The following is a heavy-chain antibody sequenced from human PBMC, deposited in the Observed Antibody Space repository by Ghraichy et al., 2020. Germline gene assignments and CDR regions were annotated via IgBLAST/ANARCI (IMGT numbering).Heavy chain of an antibody. J-gene: IGHJ4*02. V-gene: IGHV4-30-2*01. CDR3: AIFTPGPSCGFPYY. Sequence: SETLSLTCAVFGDSISSGGYSWGWIRLPPGKGLEWIGYIDHGDTTHYNPSLKSRVFISIDRPIPHFSLKLSSVTAADTAVYYCAIFTPGPSCGFPYYWGQGPLGAVSS. D-gene: IGHD3-22*01. CDR1: GDSISSGGYS. CDR2: IDHGDTT.